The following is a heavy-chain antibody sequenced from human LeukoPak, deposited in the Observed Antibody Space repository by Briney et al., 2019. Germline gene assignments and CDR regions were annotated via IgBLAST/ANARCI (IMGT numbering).Heavy chain of an antibody. V-gene: IGHV3-74*01. D-gene: IGHD2/OR15-2a*01. Sequence: GGSLRLSCAASGFTFSTYWMHWVRQAPGKGLVWVARIQYDGSTTSYADSVKGRFTISRDNSKNTLYLQMNSLRAEDTAVYYCANNISGLWGQGTLVTVSS. CDR1: GFTFSTYW. J-gene: IGHJ4*02. CDR2: IQYDGSTT. CDR3: ANNISGL.